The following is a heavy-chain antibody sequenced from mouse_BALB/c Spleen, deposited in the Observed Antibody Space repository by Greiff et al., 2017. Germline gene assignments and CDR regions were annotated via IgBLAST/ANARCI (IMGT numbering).Heavy chain of an antibody. J-gene: IGHJ3*01. Sequence: EVQRVESGGDLVKPGGSLKLSCAASGFTFSSYGMSWVRQTPDKRLEWVATISSGGSYTYYPDSVKGRFTISRDNAKNTLYLQMSSLKSEDTAMYYCARDDAPGFAYWGQGTLVTVSA. CDR1: GFTFSSYG. CDR2: ISSGGSYT. V-gene: IGHV5-6*01. D-gene: IGHD2-3*01. CDR3: ARDDAPGFAY.